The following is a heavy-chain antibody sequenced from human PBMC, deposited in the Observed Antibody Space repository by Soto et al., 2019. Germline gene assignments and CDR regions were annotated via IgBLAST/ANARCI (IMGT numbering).Heavy chain of an antibody. CDR3: ARMGAHSSEWTNYYYGLDV. D-gene: IGHD6-25*01. Sequence: ESGPTLVNPTQTLTLTCTFSGFSLSTSGMCVSWIRQPPGKALEWLALIDWADDKFYSTSLKTRLTVSKDTSKNQVVLTMTDMDPVDTGTYYCARMGAHSSEWTNYYYGLDVWGPGTTVTVSS. V-gene: IGHV2-70*01. J-gene: IGHJ6*02. CDR1: GFSLSTSGMC. CDR2: IDWADDK.